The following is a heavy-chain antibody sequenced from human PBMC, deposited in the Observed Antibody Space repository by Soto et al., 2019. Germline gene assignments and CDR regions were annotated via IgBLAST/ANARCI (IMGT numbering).Heavy chain of an antibody. CDR1: GDSIDSYL. D-gene: IGHD3-16*01. CDR3: ARDVGRGSQEY. J-gene: IGHJ1*01. V-gene: IGHV4-59*01. CDR2: IFASGST. Sequence: SETLSLTCTVSGDSIDSYLWTWIRQPPGQGLEWIGYIFASGSTKYNPNLNSRATISVDTPKNQFSLKLRSVTAADTAVYYCARDVGRGSQEYWGQGIMVIVSA.